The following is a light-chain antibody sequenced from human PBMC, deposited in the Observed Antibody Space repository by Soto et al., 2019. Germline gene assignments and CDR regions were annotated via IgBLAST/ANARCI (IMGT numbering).Light chain of an antibody. CDR1: QSVSSSY. CDR3: QQRSNWPIT. CDR2: GAS. Sequence: EIVLTQSPGTLSLSPGERATVSCRASQSVSSSYLAWYQQKPGQAPRLLIYGASSRATGIPDRFSGSGSGTDFTLTISSLEPEDFAVYYCQQRSNWPITFGQGTRLEIK. V-gene: IGKV3D-20*02. J-gene: IGKJ5*01.